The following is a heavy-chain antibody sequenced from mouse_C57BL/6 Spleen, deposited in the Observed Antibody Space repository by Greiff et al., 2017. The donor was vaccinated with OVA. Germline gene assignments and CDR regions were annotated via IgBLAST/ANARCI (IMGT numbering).Heavy chain of an antibody. CDR1: GYTFTSYG. J-gene: IGHJ4*01. D-gene: IGHD3-2*02. V-gene: IGHV1-81*01. CDR2: IYPRSGNT. CDR3: ARSGGSSGYMDY. Sequence: VQRVESGAELARPGASVKLSCKASGYTFTSYGISWVKQRTGQGLEWIGEIYPRSGNTYYNEKFKGKATLTADKSSSTAYMELRSLTSEDSAVYFCARSGGSSGYMDYWGQGTSVTVSS.